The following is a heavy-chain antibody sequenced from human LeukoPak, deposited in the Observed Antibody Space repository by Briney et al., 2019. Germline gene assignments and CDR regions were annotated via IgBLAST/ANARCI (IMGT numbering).Heavy chain of an antibody. CDR3: AREGGNSGYDFDY. Sequence: PGGSLRLSCAASGFTVSSNYMSWVRQAPGKGLEWVSSISSSSSYIYYADSVKGRFTISRDNAKNSLYLQMNSLRAEDTAVYYCAREGGNSGYDFDYWGQGTLVTVSS. CDR2: ISSSSSYI. D-gene: IGHD5-12*01. CDR1: GFTVSSNY. V-gene: IGHV3-21*01. J-gene: IGHJ4*02.